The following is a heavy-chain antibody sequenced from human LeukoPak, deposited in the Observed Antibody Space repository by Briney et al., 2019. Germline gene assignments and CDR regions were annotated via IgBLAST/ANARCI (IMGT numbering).Heavy chain of an antibody. Sequence: SVKVSCKASGGTFSSYAISWVRQAPGQGLEWMGGIIPIFGTANYAQKFQGRVTITTDESTSTAYMELSSLRSEDTAVYYCARDPWGDGVYYEHGYWGQGTLVTVSS. CDR2: IIPIFGTA. CDR3: ARDPWGDGVYYEHGY. D-gene: IGHD3-22*01. CDR1: GGTFSSYA. V-gene: IGHV1-69*05. J-gene: IGHJ4*02.